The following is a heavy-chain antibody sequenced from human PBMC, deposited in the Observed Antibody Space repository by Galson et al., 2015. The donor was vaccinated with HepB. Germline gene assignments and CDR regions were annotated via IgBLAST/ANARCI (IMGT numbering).Heavy chain of an antibody. D-gene: IGHD3-10*01. J-gene: IGHJ1*01. Sequence: SVKVSCKASGYTFTSYGISYVRQAPGQGLEWVGWINPYNGNTNYAQKFQGRVTMTTDTSTSTAYMELRSLISDDTAVYYCARGPWFGELTGILVLQHWGQGTRVTVSS. CDR1: GYTFTSYG. CDR2: INPYNGNT. V-gene: IGHV1-18*04. CDR3: ARGPWFGELTGILVLQH.